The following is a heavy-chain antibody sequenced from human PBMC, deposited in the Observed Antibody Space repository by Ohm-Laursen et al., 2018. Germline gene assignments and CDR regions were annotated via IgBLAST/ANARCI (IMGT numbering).Heavy chain of an antibody. D-gene: IGHD3-10*01. Sequence: SLRLSCAASGLTFDDYAMHWVRQAPGKGLEWVSGISWNSGSIGYADSVRGRFTISRDNAKNSLYLQMNSLRAEDTALYYCAKDGSGTPRGGMDVWGQGTTVTVSS. CDR1: GLTFDDYA. CDR3: AKDGSGTPRGGMDV. CDR2: ISWNSGSI. V-gene: IGHV3-9*01. J-gene: IGHJ6*02.